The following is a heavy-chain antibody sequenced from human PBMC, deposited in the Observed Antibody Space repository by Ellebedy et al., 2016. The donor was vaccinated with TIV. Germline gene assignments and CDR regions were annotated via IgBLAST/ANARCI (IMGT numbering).Heavy chain of an antibody. CDR2: VYWDDDK. CDR3: AHRRDDYDYIWGGYRHDAFDI. Sequence: SGPTLVXPTQPLTLTCTFSGFSFSDPGVGVGWIRQPPGKALEWLGFVYWDDDKRYSPSLKSRLTITKDTSKNQVVLIMSNMDPVDTATYYCAHRRDDYDYIWGGYRHDAFDIWGQGTVVTVSS. CDR1: GFSFSDPGVG. D-gene: IGHD3-16*02. V-gene: IGHV2-5*02. J-gene: IGHJ3*02.